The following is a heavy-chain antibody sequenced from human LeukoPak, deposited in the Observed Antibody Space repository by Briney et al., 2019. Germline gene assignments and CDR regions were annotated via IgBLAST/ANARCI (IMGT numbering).Heavy chain of an antibody. J-gene: IGHJ3*02. CDR3: ARDRGTPDSFNS. CDR2: ISGDGSTI. D-gene: IGHD3-10*01. CDR1: GYTFSPYW. V-gene: IGHV3-74*01. Sequence: GGSLRLSCAASGYTFSPYWMHWVRQAPGKGLVWVSHISGDGSTIVYADSVKGRFTISRGNAKNTLFLQMDSLRAEDTAVYYCARDRGTPDSFNSWGQGTVVTVSS.